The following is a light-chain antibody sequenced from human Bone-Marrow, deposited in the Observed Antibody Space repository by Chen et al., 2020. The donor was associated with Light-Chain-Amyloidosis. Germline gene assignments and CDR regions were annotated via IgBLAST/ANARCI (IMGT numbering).Light chain of an antibody. J-gene: IGLJ2*01. CDR3: QSADSSGTYEVI. Sequence: SYELTQPPSVSVSPGQTDRITCSGDAMPKKYAYWYQQKPGQATVLVIHRDTERPSGISEQFSGSSSGTTATLTISGIQAEDDADYHCQSADSSGTYEVIFGGGTKLTVL. CDR1: AMPKKY. V-gene: IGLV3-25*03. CDR2: RDT.